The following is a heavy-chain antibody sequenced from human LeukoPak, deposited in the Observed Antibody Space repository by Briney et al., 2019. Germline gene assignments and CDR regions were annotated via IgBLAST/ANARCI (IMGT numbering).Heavy chain of an antibody. D-gene: IGHD3-22*01. V-gene: IGHV1-18*01. J-gene: IGHJ4*02. Sequence: GASVKVSCKASGYTFTSYGISWVRQAPGQGLEWMGWISAYNGNTNYAQKLQGRVTMTTDTSTSTAYMELRSLRSDDTAVYSCARTTAYYYDSSGYSGWGQGTLVTVSS. CDR2: ISAYNGNT. CDR3: ARTTAYYYDSSGYSG. CDR1: GYTFTSYG.